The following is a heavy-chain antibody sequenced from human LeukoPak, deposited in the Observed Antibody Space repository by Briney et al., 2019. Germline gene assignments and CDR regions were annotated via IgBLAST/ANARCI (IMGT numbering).Heavy chain of an antibody. J-gene: IGHJ3*02. V-gene: IGHV1-69*13. CDR2: VTPTFGPT. D-gene: IGHD3-22*01. CDR1: GDSFSTYI. CDR3: MRVFRSSGNSAIDI. Sequence: VASVKVSCKASGDSFSTYIFSWIRQAPGQGLEWMGGVTPTFGPTNYAQKFQDRVTITADESTSTILMEMSSLRSEDTALYYCMRVFRSSGNSAIDIWGQGTMVIVSS.